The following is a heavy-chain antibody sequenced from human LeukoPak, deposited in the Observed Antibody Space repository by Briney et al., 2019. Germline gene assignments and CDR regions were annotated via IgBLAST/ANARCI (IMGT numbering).Heavy chain of an antibody. J-gene: IGHJ4*02. CDR1: GFSFSSYA. CDR2: IANDGTNI. D-gene: IGHD6-13*01. CDR3: ANGRTRIAAAVFVH. Sequence: GGSLRLSCAASGFSFSSYAMHWVRQAPGKGLEWVAVIANDGTNIYNADSVKGRFTISRDNSKNTLYLQMNSLRSEDTAVYYCANGRTRIAAAVFVHWGQGTLVTVSS. V-gene: IGHV3-30-3*01.